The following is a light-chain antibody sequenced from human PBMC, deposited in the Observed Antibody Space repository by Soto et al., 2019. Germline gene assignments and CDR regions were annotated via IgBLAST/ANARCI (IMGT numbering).Light chain of an antibody. J-gene: IGLJ1*01. CDR3: SSYAGSNNYV. CDR1: SSDVGGYNY. Sequence: QSVLTQPPSASGSPGQSVTFSCTGTSSDVGGYNYVSWYQQHPGKAPKLMIYEVSKRPSGVPDRFSGSKSGNTASLTVSGLQAEDEADYYCSSYAGSNNYVFGTGTKVIVL. V-gene: IGLV2-8*01. CDR2: EVS.